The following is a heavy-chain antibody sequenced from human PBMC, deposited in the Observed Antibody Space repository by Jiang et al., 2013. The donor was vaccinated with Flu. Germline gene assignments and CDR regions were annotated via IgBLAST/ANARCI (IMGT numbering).Heavy chain of an antibody. V-gene: IGHV3-7*03. CDR2: IKQDGSEI. CDR3: AASSGWIFNY. Sequence: PGGSLRLSCAASGFSFSDFWMNWVRQAPGKGLEWVANIKQDGSEIYHVDSMKGRFTISRDNAKNSVYLQMNSLEVEDTAVYYCAASSGWIFNYWGQGALVTVSS. D-gene: IGHD6-19*01. CDR1: GFSFSDFW. J-gene: IGHJ4*02.